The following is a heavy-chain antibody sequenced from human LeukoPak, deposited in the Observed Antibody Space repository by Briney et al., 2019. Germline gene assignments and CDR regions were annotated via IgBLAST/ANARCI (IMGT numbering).Heavy chain of an antibody. J-gene: IGHJ4*02. CDR2: INPNSGGT. V-gene: IGHV1-2*02. D-gene: IGHD6-13*01. Sequence: GASVKVSCKASGYTFTGYYMHWVRQAPGQGLEWMGWINPNSGGTNYAQKFQGRVTMTRDTSISTAYMELSRLRSDDTAVYYCVARKYSSRIYFDYWGQGTLVTVSS. CDR3: VARKYSSRIYFDY. CDR1: GYTFTGYY.